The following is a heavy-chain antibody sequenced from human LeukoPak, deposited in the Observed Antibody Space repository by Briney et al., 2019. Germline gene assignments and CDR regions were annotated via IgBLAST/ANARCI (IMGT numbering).Heavy chain of an antibody. CDR3: ARVLGRSGYYIPLV. CDR2: ITSSSSTYI. J-gene: IGHJ6*04. CDR1: GFSFSTYN. D-gene: IGHD3-3*01. Sequence: PGGSLRLSCAASGFSFSTYNMNWVRQAPGQRLEWVSSITSSSSTYIYYADSVKGRFTISRDNAKNSLYLQMNSLRAEDTAVYYCARVLGRSGYYIPLVWGKGTTVTVSS. V-gene: IGHV3-21*01.